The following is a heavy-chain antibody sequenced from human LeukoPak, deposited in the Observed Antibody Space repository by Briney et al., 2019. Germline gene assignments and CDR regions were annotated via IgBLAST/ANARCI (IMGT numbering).Heavy chain of an antibody. Sequence: GGSLRLSCTASGFTFGDYAVSWVRQAPGKGLEWVGFIRSKAYGGTTEYAASVKGRFTISRDDSKSIAYLQMNSLKTEDTAVYYCTRDTYYYDSSIPGYWGQGTLVTASS. D-gene: IGHD3-22*01. V-gene: IGHV3-49*04. J-gene: IGHJ4*02. CDR3: TRDTYYYDSSIPGY. CDR2: IRSKAYGGTT. CDR1: GFTFGDYA.